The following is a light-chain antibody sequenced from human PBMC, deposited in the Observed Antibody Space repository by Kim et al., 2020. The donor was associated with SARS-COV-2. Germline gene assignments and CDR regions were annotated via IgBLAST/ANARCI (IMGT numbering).Light chain of an antibody. Sequence: SSELTQDPAVSVALGQTVRITCQGDSLRSYYASWYQQKPGQAPVLVIYDKDNRPSGIPDRFSGSGSGNTASLTITGAQADDEAGYYCNSRDNNTNHLVFG. V-gene: IGLV3-19*01. CDR1: SLRSYY. CDR3: NSRDNNTNHLV. J-gene: IGLJ3*02. CDR2: DKD.